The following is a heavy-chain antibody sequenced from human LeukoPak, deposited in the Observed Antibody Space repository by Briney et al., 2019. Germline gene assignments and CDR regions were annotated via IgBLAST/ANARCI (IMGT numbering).Heavy chain of an antibody. V-gene: IGHV4-39*01. Sequence: PSETLSLTCTVSGGSISSSSYYWAWIRQPPGKGLEWIGSIYYSGSTYYNPSLKSRVTISVDTSKNQFSLKLSSVTAADTAVYYCARHVTLAAAGHDAFDIWGQGTMVTVSS. D-gene: IGHD6-13*01. J-gene: IGHJ3*02. CDR1: GGSISSSSYY. CDR3: ARHVTLAAAGHDAFDI. CDR2: IYYSGST.